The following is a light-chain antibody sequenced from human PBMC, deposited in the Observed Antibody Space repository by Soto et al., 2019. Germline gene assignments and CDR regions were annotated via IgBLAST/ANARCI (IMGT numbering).Light chain of an antibody. CDR3: QSYDSSNSWV. Sequence: NFMLTQPHSVSESPGKTVTISCTGSSGSIASNYVQWYQQRPGSAPTTVIYEDNQRPSGVPDRFSGSIDSSSNSASLTISGLKTEDEADYCCQSYDSSNSWVFGGGTKLTVL. J-gene: IGLJ3*02. V-gene: IGLV6-57*02. CDR1: SGSIASNY. CDR2: EDN.